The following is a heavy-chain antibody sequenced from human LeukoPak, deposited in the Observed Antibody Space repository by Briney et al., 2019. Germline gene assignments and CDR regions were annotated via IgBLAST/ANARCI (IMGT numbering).Heavy chain of an antibody. J-gene: IGHJ4*02. D-gene: IGHD3-22*01. CDR3: ARHDYDSSGHRRDYYFDY. CDR1: GGSITGSTYY. Sequence: SETLSLTCTVSGGSITGSTYYWGWIRQPPGKGLEWIVSVIHSGTTYYNPSLRSRVIVSMNTSKKQFSLRLSSVTAADTAVYYCARHDYDSSGHRRDYYFDYWSQGTLVTVSS. V-gene: IGHV4-39*01. CDR2: VIHSGTT.